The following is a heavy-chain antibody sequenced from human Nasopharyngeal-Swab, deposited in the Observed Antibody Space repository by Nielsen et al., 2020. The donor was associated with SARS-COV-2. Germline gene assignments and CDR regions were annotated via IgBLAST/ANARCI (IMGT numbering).Heavy chain of an antibody. CDR1: GGTFSSYA. CDR2: IIPIFGTA. V-gene: IGHV1-69*06. J-gene: IGHJ4*02. CDR3: ISNGDGYNSFDY. Sequence: SVKVSCKASGGTFSSYAISWVRQAPGQGLEWMGGIIPIFGTANYAQKFQGRVMITADKSTSTAYMELSSLRSEDTAVYYCISNGDGYNSFDYWGQGTLVTVSS. D-gene: IGHD5-24*01.